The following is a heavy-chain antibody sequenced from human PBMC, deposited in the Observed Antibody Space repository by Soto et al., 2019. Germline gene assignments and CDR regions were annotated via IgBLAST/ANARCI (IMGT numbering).Heavy chain of an antibody. CDR1: RLTFRAYA. D-gene: IGHD1-1*01. CDR2: ISYDGSDT. CDR3: AKDLFELERRGRMDV. Sequence: QVQLVESGGGVVQPGRSLRLSCAASRLTFRAYAMHWVRQAPGKGLDWVALISYDGSDTYYADSVKGRFTISRDNSIXTLYLQMTSLRVEDTAVYYCAKDLFELERRGRMDVWGQGTTVTGSS. V-gene: IGHV3-30*18. J-gene: IGHJ6*02.